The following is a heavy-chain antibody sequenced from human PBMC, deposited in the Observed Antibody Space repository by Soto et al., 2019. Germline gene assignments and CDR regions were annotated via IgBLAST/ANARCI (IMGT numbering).Heavy chain of an antibody. CDR2: ISSSSSYI. J-gene: IGHJ4*02. CDR1: GFTFSSYS. D-gene: IGHD2-15*01. CDR3: ARDVVAAATTLAYY. V-gene: IGHV3-21*01. Sequence: GGSLRLSCAASGFTFSSYSMNWVRQAPGKGLEWVSSISSSSSYIYYADSVKGRFTISRDNAKNSLYLQMNSLRAEDTAVYYCARDVVAAATTLAYYWGQGTLVTVSS.